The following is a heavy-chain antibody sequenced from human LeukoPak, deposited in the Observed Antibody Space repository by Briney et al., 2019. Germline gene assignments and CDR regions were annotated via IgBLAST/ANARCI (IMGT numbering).Heavy chain of an antibody. CDR3: ARATDYYYYGMDV. CDR2: IYHSGST. CDR1: GGSISSGGYS. J-gene: IGHJ6*02. V-gene: IGHV4-30-2*01. Sequence: PSQTLSLTCAVSGGSISSGGYSWSWIRQPPGKGLEWIGYIYHSGSTYYNPSLKSRVTISVDRSKNQFSLKLSSVTAADTAVYYCARATDYYYYGMDVWGQGTTVTVSS.